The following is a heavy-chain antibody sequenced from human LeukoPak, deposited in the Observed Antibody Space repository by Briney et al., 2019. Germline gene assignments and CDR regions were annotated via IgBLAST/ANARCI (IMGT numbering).Heavy chain of an antibody. CDR2: FSGRGATA. Sequence: PGGSLRLSCAASGFTLSAYAMSWVRQAPGKGLEWVSAFSGRGATAYYADSVRGRFTISRDNSKNSLFLQMDSLGADDAAVYYCAKSSPFGTIWYGAIDVWGHGTTVTVSS. D-gene: IGHD6-13*01. CDR3: AKSSPFGTIWYGAIDV. V-gene: IGHV3-23*01. J-gene: IGHJ6*02. CDR1: GFTLSAYA.